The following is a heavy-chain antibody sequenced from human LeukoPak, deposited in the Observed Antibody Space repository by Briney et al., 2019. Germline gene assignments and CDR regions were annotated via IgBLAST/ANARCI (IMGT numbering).Heavy chain of an antibody. Sequence: PSETLSLTCTVSGGSISSGDYYWSWIRQPPGKGLEWIGYIYYSGSTYYNPSLKSRVTISVDTSKNQFSLKLSSVTAADTAVYYCARYRITMIVDGADWFDPWGQGTLVTVSS. CDR2: IYYSGST. CDR3: ARYRITMIVDGADWFDP. CDR1: GGSISSGDYY. J-gene: IGHJ5*02. D-gene: IGHD3-22*01. V-gene: IGHV4-30-4*01.